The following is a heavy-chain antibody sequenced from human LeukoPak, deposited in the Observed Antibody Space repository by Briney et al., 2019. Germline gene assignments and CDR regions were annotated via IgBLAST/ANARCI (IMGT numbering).Heavy chain of an antibody. CDR1: GLTFSSYA. CDR2: ISGSGGST. V-gene: IGHV3-23*01. CDR3: AKLGLRLGELGIDY. J-gene: IGHJ4*02. D-gene: IGHD3-16*01. Sequence: GGSLRLSCAASGLTFSSYAMSWVRQAPGKGLEWVSAISGSGGSTYYADSVKGRFTISRDNSKNTLYLQMNSLRAEDTAVYYCAKLGLRLGELGIDYWGQGTLVTVSS.